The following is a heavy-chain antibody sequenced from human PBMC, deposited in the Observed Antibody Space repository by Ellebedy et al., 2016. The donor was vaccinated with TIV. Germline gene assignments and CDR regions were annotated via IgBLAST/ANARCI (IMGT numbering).Heavy chain of an antibody. CDR3: ARASIVGAHSSSEFYY. Sequence: MPSETLSLTCTVSGGSVSSGSCYWSWLRQPPGTGLEWIGSVYYTGSTSYNPSLKSRVTISVDTSKNQFSLQLSAVTAADTAVYYCARASIVGAHSSSEFYYWGQGTLVTGSS. V-gene: IGHV4-61*01. CDR2: VYYTGST. CDR1: GGSVSSGSCY. D-gene: IGHD1-26*01. J-gene: IGHJ4*02.